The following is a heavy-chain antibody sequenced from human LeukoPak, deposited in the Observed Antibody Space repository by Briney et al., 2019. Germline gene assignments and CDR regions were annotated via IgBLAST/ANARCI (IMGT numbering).Heavy chain of an antibody. D-gene: IGHD3-10*01. V-gene: IGHV4-39*01. CDR2: IYYSGSA. J-gene: IGHJ4*02. Sequence: SETLSLTCTVSGGSISSSSYYWGWIRQPPGKGLEWIGSIYYSGSAFYNPSLKSRVTISVDTAKNQFSLKLTSVTAADTAVYYCARQGSYYYGSGTYCNGHFDYWAQGTLVTVSS. CDR1: GGSISSSSYY. CDR3: ARQGSYYYGSGTYCNGHFDY.